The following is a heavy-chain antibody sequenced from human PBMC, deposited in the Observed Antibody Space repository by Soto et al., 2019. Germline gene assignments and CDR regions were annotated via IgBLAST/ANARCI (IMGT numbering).Heavy chain of an antibody. J-gene: IGHJ3*02. CDR2: IIPIFGTA. CDR1: GGTFSSYA. Sequence: ASVKVSCKASGGTFSSYAISWVRQAPGQGFEWMGGIIPIFGTANYAQKFQGRVTITADESTSTAYMELSSLRSEDTAVYYCSRFWGWDEVYAKGDAFDIWGQGTMVTVSS. D-gene: IGHD2-8*01. V-gene: IGHV1-69*13. CDR3: SRFWGWDEVYAKGDAFDI.